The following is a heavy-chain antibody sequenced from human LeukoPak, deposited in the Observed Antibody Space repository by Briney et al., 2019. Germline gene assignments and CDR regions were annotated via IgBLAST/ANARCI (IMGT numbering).Heavy chain of an antibody. V-gene: IGHV3-66*01. CDR2: IYAAGTT. J-gene: IGHJ4*02. Sequence: PGGSLRLSCAVSGFTVSSNYMSWVRQAPGTGLEWVSAIYAAGTTYYAHSVKGRFTISRDNSKNTLYLQMNSLRAEDTAVYYCAKVSTKRSLIVVVPAGRHFDYWGQGTLVTVSS. CDR3: AKVSTKRSLIVVVPAGRHFDY. CDR1: GFTVSSNY. D-gene: IGHD2-2*01.